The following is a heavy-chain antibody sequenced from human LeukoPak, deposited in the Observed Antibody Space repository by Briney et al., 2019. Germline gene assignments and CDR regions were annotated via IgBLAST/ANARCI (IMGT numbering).Heavy chain of an antibody. CDR1: GGSISSYY. J-gene: IGHJ5*02. Sequence: PSETLSLTCTVSGGSISSYYWSWIRQPPGKGLEWIGYISYSGSSNCNPSLKSRVTLSVDTSRNQFSLRLSSVTAADTAVYYCARGRCTNGVCYGGPAYNWFDPWGQGTLVTVSS. CDR3: ARGRCTNGVCYGGPAYNWFDP. CDR2: ISYSGSS. V-gene: IGHV4-59*01. D-gene: IGHD2-8*01.